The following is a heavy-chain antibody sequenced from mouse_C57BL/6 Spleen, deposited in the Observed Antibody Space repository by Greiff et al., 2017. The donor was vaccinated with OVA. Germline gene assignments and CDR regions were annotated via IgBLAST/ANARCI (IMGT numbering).Heavy chain of an antibody. V-gene: IGHV1-80*01. D-gene: IGHD2-2*01. CDR2: IYPGDGDT. CDR3: ARGVTTTGFAY. CDR1: GYAFSSYW. J-gene: IGHJ3*01. Sequence: QVQLKESGAELVKPGASVKISCKASGYAFSSYWMNWVKQRPGKGLEWIGQIYPGDGDTNYNGKFKGKATLTADKSSSTAYMQLSSLTSEDSAVYFCARGVTTTGFAYWGQGTLVTVSA.